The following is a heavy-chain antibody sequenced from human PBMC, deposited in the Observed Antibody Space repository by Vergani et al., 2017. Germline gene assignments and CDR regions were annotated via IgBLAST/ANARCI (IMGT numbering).Heavy chain of an antibody. CDR2: IYTSGST. Sequence: QVQLQESGPGLVKPSQTLSLTCTVSGGSISSGSYYWSWIRQPAGKGLEWIGRIYTSGSTNYNPSLKSRVTMSVDTSKNQFSLKLSSVTAADTAVYYCARXGSSWYHYYYYMDVWGKGTTVTVSS. CDR1: GGSISSGSYY. V-gene: IGHV4-61*02. J-gene: IGHJ6*03. D-gene: IGHD6-13*01. CDR3: ARXGSSWYHYYYYMDV.